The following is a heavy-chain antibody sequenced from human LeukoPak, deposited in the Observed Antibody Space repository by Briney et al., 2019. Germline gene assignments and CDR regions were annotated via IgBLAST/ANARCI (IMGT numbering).Heavy chain of an antibody. CDR2: INPNSGKS. J-gene: IGHJ5*02. CDR1: GYSFTNYD. Sequence: SSVKVSCYASGYSFTNYDNNMVRQAPGQGLELVGWINPNSGKSDFAQKFQVRVTMTRTTSKTTAYLELSSVRSEDTAMYYCAIGSGLRRSGWFDPWGQGTLVTGSS. V-gene: IGHV1-8*01. D-gene: IGHD4-17*01. CDR3: AIGSGLRRSGWFDP.